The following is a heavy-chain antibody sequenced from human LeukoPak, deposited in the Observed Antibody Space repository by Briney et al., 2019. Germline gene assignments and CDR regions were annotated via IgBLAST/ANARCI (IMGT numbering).Heavy chain of an antibody. Sequence: GGSLRLSCAASGFTFSNAWMSWVRQAPGKGLEWVGRIKSKTDGGTTDYAAPVKGRFTISRDDSKNTLYLQMNSLRAEDTAVYHCARDIATSGSYGMDVWGQGTTVTVSS. CDR2: IKSKTDGGTT. CDR3: ARDIATSGSYGMDV. V-gene: IGHV3-15*01. J-gene: IGHJ6*02. CDR1: GFTFSNAW. D-gene: IGHD3-10*01.